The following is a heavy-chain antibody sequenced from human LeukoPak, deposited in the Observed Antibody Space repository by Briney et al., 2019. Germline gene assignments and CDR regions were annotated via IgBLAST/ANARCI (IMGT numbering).Heavy chain of an antibody. V-gene: IGHV3-48*01. CDR3: ATMPSY. CDR2: ISRNSTTI. CDR1: GSTLSRYS. Sequence: GGSLRLSCAASGSTLSRYSMNWVRQSPGRWLEWISYISRNSTTIKYAESVRGRFTVSRDNARNSLYLQMNSLRAEDTAVYYCATMPSYWGRGTLVTVSS. D-gene: IGHD2-2*01. J-gene: IGHJ4*02.